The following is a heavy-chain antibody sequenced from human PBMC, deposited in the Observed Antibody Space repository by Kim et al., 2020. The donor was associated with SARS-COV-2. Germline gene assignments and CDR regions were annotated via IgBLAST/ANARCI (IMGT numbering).Heavy chain of an antibody. J-gene: IGHJ4*02. CDR2: ISFDESNK. D-gene: IGHD1-26*01. Sequence: GGSLRLSCAASGFAFSSSGMHWVRQAPGKGLEWVAVISFDESNKFYAESVKGRFTISRDNSKNTLYMQMNSLSAEDTAVYYCAKRIGIHNDYFDYWGQGT. CDR3: AKRIGIHNDYFDY. V-gene: IGHV3-30*18. CDR1: GFAFSSSG.